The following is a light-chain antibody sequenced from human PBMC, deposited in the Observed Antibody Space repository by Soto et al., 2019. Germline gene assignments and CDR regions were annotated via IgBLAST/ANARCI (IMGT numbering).Light chain of an antibody. CDR2: GAS. CDR3: QQYNNWPPRGT. V-gene: IGKV3-15*01. J-gene: IGKJ1*01. CDR1: QSVSSN. Sequence: EIVMTQSPATLSVSPGERATLSCRASQSVSSNLAWYQQKPGQAPRLLIYGASTRATGITARFSGSGSGTEFTLTISSLQSEDFAVYYCQQYNNWPPRGTFGQGTKVELK.